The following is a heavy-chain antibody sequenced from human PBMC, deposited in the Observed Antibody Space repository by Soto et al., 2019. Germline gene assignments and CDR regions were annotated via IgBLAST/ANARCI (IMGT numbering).Heavy chain of an antibody. J-gene: IGHJ6*02. D-gene: IGHD2-15*01. V-gene: IGHV5-51*01. CDR2: IYPGDSDT. CDR3: ARVVVPYYYYYGMDV. CDR1: GYSFTTYW. Sequence: GESLKISCKGSGYSFTTYWIAWVRQMPGKGLEWMGIIYPGDSDTRYSPSFQGQVTISADKSISTAYLQWSSLKASDTAMYYCARVVVPYYYYYGMDVWGQGTTVTVSS.